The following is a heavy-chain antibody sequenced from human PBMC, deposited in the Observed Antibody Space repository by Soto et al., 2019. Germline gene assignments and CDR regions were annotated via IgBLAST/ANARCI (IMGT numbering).Heavy chain of an antibody. CDR2: IWYDGSNK. Sequence: QVQLVESGGGVVQPGRSLRLSCAASGFTFSSYGMHWVRQAPGKGLEWVAVIWYDGSNKYYADSVKGRFTISRDNSKNTLYLQMNSLRAEDTAVYYCARDHTPIWTGYHFDYWGQGTLLTVSS. V-gene: IGHV3-33*01. CDR3: ARDHTPIWTGYHFDY. D-gene: IGHD3-9*01. CDR1: GFTFSSYG. J-gene: IGHJ4*02.